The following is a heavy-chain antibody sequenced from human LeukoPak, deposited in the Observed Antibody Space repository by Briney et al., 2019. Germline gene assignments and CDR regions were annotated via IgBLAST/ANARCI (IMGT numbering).Heavy chain of an antibody. J-gene: IGHJ6*03. V-gene: IGHV3-7*01. CDR2: IKQDGSEK. CDR1: GFTFSSYW. Sequence: GGSLRLSCAASGFTFSSYWMSWVRQAPGKGLEWVANIKQDGSEKYYVDSVKGRFTISRDNAKNSLYLQMNSLRAEDTAVYYCARYSSNHYYYYYYMDVWGKGTTVTISS. D-gene: IGHD5-18*01. CDR3: ARYSSNHYYYYYYMDV.